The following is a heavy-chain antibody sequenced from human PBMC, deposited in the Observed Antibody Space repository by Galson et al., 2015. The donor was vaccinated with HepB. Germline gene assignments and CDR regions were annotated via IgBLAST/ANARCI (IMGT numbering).Heavy chain of an antibody. CDR1: GFTFSSYA. V-gene: IGHV3-23*01. CDR3: AKDLSQRNYYDRGGRFDY. Sequence: SLRLSCAASGFTFSSYAMSWVRQAPGEGLEWVSAISGSGGSTYYADSVKGRFTISRDNSKNTLYLQMNSLRAEDTAVYYCAKDLSQRNYYDRGGRFDYWGQGTLVTVSS. CDR2: ISGSGGST. J-gene: IGHJ4*02. D-gene: IGHD3-22*01.